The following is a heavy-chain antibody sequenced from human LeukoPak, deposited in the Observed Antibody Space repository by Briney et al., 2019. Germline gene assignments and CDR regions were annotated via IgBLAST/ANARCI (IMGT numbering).Heavy chain of an antibody. D-gene: IGHD2-2*01. J-gene: IGHJ6*03. Sequence: AGVKVSCKPSRGSFSRYTISWVRQAPGQGREWMGWISAYNGNTNYAQKLQGRVTLTTGTSTSTAYMELRSLRSDDTAVYYCARTPVVVPAAPNYYYYMDVWGKGTTVTVSS. CDR2: ISAYNGNT. CDR1: RGSFSRYT. V-gene: IGHV1-18*01. CDR3: ARTPVVVPAAPNYYYYMDV.